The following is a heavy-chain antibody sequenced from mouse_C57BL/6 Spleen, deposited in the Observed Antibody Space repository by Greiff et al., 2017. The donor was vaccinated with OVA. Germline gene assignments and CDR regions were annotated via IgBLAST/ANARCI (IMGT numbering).Heavy chain of an antibody. J-gene: IGHJ4*01. CDR3: ERWKSNYGGYAMDY. CDR1: GYTFTSYW. Sequence: QVQLQQPGAELVKPGASVKMSCKASGYTFTSYWITWVKQRPGQGLEWIGDIYPGSGSTNYNEKFKSKATLTVDTSSSTAYMQLRSLTSEDSAVYYCERWKSNYGGYAMDYWGQGTSVTVSS. CDR2: IYPGSGST. V-gene: IGHV1-55*01. D-gene: IGHD2-5*01.